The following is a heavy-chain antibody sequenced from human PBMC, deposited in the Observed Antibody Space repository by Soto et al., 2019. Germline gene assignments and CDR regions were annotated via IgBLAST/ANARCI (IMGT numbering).Heavy chain of an antibody. CDR2: IIPILGIA. V-gene: IGHV1-69*02. CDR1: GGTFSSYT. J-gene: IGHJ3*02. CDR3: AGAVAGTPQHYDAFDI. Sequence: ASVKVSCKASGGTFSSYTISWVRQAPGQGLEWMGRIIPILGIANYAQKFQGRVTITADKSTSTAYMELSSLRSEDTAVYYCAGAVAGTPQHYDAFDIWGQGTMVTVSS. D-gene: IGHD6-19*01.